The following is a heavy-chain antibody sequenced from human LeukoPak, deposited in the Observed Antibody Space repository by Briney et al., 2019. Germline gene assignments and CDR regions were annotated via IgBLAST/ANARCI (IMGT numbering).Heavy chain of an antibody. CDR3: ARDKIVRAAHDAFDI. Sequence: PSETLSLTCTVSGGSITSSTYYWGWIRQPPGKGLGWIGSIYYTGSTYYNPSLKSRVTISIDTSKNQFSLNLTSVTAADTAVYFCARDKIVRAAHDAFDIWGQGTMVTVSS. CDR2: IYYTGST. CDR1: GGSITSSTYY. D-gene: IGHD3-10*01. J-gene: IGHJ3*02. V-gene: IGHV4-39*07.